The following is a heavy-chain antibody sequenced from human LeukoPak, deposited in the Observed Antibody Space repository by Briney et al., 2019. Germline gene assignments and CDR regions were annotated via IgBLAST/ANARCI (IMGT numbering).Heavy chain of an antibody. D-gene: IGHD3-3*01. J-gene: IGHJ5*02. Sequence: SQTLSLTCTVSGGSISSGSYYWGWIRQPAGKGLEWIGRIHRSGSTAYNPSVKSRVTISVDASKNQLSLKLNSVTAADTAVYYCARGGFLVQNHFDPWGQGTLVTVSS. CDR1: GGSISSGSYY. CDR2: IHRSGST. CDR3: ARGGFLVQNHFDP. V-gene: IGHV4-61*02.